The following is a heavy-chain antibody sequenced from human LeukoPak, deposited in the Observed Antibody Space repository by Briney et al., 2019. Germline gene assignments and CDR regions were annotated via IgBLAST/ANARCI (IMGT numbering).Heavy chain of an antibody. Sequence: AGGSLRLSCAASGFTFSSYWMSWVRQAPGKGLERVANIKQDGSEKYYVDSVKGRFTISRDNAKNSLYLQMNSLRAEDTAVYYCARDRPSGYSSSWYGEYYFDYWGQGTLVTVSS. CDR1: GFTFSSYW. CDR3: ARDRPSGYSSSWYGEYYFDY. CDR2: IKQDGSEK. J-gene: IGHJ4*02. V-gene: IGHV3-7*01. D-gene: IGHD6-13*01.